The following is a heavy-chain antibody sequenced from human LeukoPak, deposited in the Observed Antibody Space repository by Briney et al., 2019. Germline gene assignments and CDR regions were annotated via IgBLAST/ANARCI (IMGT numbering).Heavy chain of an antibody. V-gene: IGHV1-46*03. CDR3: ARSMIRGVNYYFDY. Sequence: ASVKVSCKASGYTFTSYYMHLVRQAPGQGLEWMGVINPSAGSTSYAQKFQGRVTMTRDTSTSTVYMELSSPRSEDTAVYCCARSMIRGVNYYFDYWGQGTPVTVSS. CDR2: INPSAGST. CDR1: GYTFTSYY. J-gene: IGHJ4*02. D-gene: IGHD3-10*01.